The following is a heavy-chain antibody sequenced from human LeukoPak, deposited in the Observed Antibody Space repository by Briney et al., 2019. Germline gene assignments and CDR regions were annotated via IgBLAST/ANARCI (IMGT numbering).Heavy chain of an antibody. J-gene: IGHJ3*02. V-gene: IGHV3-21*01. CDR2: ISSSSSYI. CDR1: GFTFSSYS. Sequence: PGGSLRLSCAASGFTFSSYSMNWVRQAPGKGLEWVSSISSSSSYIYYADSVKGRFTISRDNAKNSLYLQMNSLRAEDTAVYYCAKVRREDDYSNTDAFDIWGQGTMVTVSS. CDR3: AKVRREDDYSNTDAFDI. D-gene: IGHD4-11*01.